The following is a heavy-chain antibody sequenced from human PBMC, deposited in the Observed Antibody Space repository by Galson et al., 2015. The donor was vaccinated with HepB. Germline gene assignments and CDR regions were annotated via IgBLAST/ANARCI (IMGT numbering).Heavy chain of an antibody. D-gene: IGHD3-3*02. Sequence: SVKVSCKASGYTFTSYDINWVRQATGQGLEWMGWMNPNSGNTGYAQKFQGRVTMTRNTSISTAYMELSSLRSEDTAVYYCARPLAFYGYYYMDVWGKGTTVTVSS. CDR2: MNPNSGNT. CDR1: GYTFTSYD. J-gene: IGHJ6*03. V-gene: IGHV1-8*01. CDR3: ARPLAFYGYYYMDV.